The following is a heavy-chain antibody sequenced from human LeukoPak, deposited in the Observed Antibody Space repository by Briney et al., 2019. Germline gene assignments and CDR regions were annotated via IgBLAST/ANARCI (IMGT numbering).Heavy chain of an antibody. CDR2: IYYSGLT. CDR3: ARAVRWLQHPTFAY. Sequence: SGTLSLTCIVSGGSISTYYWSWVGQPPGKGVERIGYIYYSGLTTYNPSLKSRVTISVDTSKTQISLTLSSVPAADTAVYYCARAVRWLQHPTFAYWGQGTLVTVST. D-gene: IGHD5-24*01. V-gene: IGHV4-59*01. J-gene: IGHJ4*02. CDR1: GGSISTYY.